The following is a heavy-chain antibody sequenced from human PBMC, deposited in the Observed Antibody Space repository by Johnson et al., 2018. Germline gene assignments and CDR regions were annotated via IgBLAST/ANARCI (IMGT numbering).Heavy chain of an antibody. CDR3: AGDGGDGSGGSCYRDVQH. Sequence: EVQLVQSGGGLVKPGGSLRLSCAASGFTFSNAWMNWVRQAPGKGLEWVGRIKSKTDGGTTDYAAPVKGSFTISRDDSKNPLYLKMNSLRAEDTAVYYCAGDGGDGSGGSCYRDVQHWGQGTLVTVSS. CDR1: GFTFSNAW. D-gene: IGHD2-15*01. V-gene: IGHV3-15*07. J-gene: IGHJ1*01. CDR2: IKSKTDGGTT.